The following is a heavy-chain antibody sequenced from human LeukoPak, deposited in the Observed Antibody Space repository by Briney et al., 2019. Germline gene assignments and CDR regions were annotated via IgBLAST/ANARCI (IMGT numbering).Heavy chain of an antibody. CDR2: FDPEDGET. D-gene: IGHD3-3*01. Sequence: ASVKVSCKVSGYTLTELSMHWVRQAPGKGLEWMGGFDPEDGETIYAQKFQGRVTMTEDTSTDTAYMELGSLRSEDTAVYYCATATRGITIFGVARYYFDYWGQGTLVTVSS. CDR1: GYTLTELS. J-gene: IGHJ4*02. V-gene: IGHV1-24*01. CDR3: ATATRGITIFGVARYYFDY.